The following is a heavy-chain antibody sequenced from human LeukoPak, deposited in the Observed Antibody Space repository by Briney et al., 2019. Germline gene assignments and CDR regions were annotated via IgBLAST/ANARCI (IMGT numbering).Heavy chain of an antibody. J-gene: IGHJ4*02. V-gene: IGHV1-2*02. Sequence: ASVKVSCKASGYTFTGYYMHWVRQAPGQGLEWMGWINPNSGGTNYAQKFQGRVTMTRDTSISTAYMELSRLRSDDTAVYYCARDLDNYYDSSGYYIWGQGTLATVSS. CDR2: INPNSGGT. D-gene: IGHD3-22*01. CDR3: ARDLDNYYDSSGYYI. CDR1: GYTFTGYY.